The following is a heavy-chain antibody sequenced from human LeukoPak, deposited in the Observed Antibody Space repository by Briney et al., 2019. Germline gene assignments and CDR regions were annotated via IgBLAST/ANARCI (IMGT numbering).Heavy chain of an antibody. CDR3: ARGRSSITIFGVVMPTYYYYMDV. Sequence: PSETLSLTCAVYGGSFSGYYWSWIRQPPGKGLEWIGEINHSGSTNYNPSLKSRVTISVDTSKNQFSLKLSPVTAADTAVYYCARGRSSITIFGVVMPTYYYYMDVWGKGTTVTVSS. CDR2: INHSGST. CDR1: GGSFSGYY. D-gene: IGHD3-3*01. J-gene: IGHJ6*03. V-gene: IGHV4-34*01.